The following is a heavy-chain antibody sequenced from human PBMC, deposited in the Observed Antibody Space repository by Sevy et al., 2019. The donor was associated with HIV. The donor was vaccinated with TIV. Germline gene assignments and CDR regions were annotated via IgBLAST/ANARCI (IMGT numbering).Heavy chain of an antibody. Sequence: ASVKVSCKASGYTFTGYHIHWVRQAPGQGLEWMGWINPNSGGTNYAQRFQGRVTMTRDTSISTAYMELSRLSFDDTALYYCTRKRDFDYWGQGTLVTVSS. V-gene: IGHV1-2*02. CDR2: INPNSGGT. CDR3: TRKRDFDY. J-gene: IGHJ4*02. CDR1: GYTFTGYH.